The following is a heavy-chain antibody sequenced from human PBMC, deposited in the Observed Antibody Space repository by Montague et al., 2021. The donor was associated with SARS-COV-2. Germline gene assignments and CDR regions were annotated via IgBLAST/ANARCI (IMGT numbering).Heavy chain of an antibody. CDR2: IFYSGST. CDR3: ACQPIPVTGSGEFDY. V-gene: IGHV4-39*01. J-gene: IGHJ4*02. D-gene: IGHD6-19*01. CDR1: GSSISSETHY. Sequence: SETLSLTCTVSGSSISSETHYWGWIRQPPGKGLECIGSIFYSGSTYYNSSLKSRVSISVDTSKNQFSLRLRSVTAADTAVYYCACQPIPVTGSGEFDYWGPGTLVTVSS.